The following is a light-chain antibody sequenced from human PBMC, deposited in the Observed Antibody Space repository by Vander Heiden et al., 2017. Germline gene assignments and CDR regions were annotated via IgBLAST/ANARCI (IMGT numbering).Light chain of an antibody. J-gene: IGKJ2*01. CDR1: QSLVYRDGNTY. CDR2: KGS. Sequence: DVVMTQSPLSLPVTLGQPASISCRSSQSLVYRDGNTYLNWVQQSPGQSPRRLIYKGSNRDSGVPDTFSGSGSGTDFTLKISRVEAEDVGVYYCRQGELWPYTFGEGTKLEIK. V-gene: IGKV2-30*01. CDR3: RQGELWPYT.